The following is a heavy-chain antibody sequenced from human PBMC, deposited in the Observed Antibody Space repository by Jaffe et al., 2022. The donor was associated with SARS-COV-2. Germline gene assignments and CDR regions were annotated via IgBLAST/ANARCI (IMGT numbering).Heavy chain of an antibody. CDR3: AKDQAVGVAKAALDY. Sequence: QVQLVESGGGVVQPGRSLRLSCAASGFTFSSYGMHWVRQAPGKGLEWVAVISYDGSNKYYADSVKGRFTISRDNSKNTLYLQMNSLRAEDTAVYYCAKDQAVGVAKAALDYWGQGTLVTVSS. J-gene: IGHJ4*02. CDR1: GFTFSSYG. V-gene: IGHV3-30*18. CDR2: ISYDGSNK. D-gene: IGHD3-3*01.